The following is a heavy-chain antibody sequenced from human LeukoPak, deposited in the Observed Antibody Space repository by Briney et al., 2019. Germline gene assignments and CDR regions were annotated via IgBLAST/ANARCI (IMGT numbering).Heavy chain of an antibody. CDR3: RAAVAGDYFDL. V-gene: IGHV3-73*01. CDR2: IRSKADSYTT. D-gene: IGHD6-19*01. J-gene: IGHJ2*01. Sequence: GGSPRLSCAASGFTLSGAAMHWVRQASGKGLEWLGRIRSKADSYTTAYAASVKGRFTVSRDDSKNTAYLQMNSLKTEDTAVYYCRAAVAGDYFDLWGRGTLVTVSS. CDR1: GFTLSGAA.